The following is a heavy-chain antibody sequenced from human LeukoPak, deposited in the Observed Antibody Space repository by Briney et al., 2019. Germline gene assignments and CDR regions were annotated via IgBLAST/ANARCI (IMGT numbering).Heavy chain of an antibody. J-gene: IGHJ4*02. CDR1: GGSISSYY. V-gene: IGHV4-59*01. CDR2: IYYSGST. D-gene: IGHD3-9*01. CDR3: ARAEGGISIDYDILTGAFDY. Sequence: SETLSLTCTVSGGSISSYYWSWIRQPPGKGLEWIGYIYYSGSTNYNPSLKSRVTISVDTSKNQFSLKLSSVTAADTAVYYCARAEGGISIDYDILTGAFDYWGQGTLVTVSS.